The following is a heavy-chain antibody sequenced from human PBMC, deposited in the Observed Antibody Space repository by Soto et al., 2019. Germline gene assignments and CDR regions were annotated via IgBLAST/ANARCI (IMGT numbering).Heavy chain of an antibody. CDR3: ARTGPPYSCAFLFDY. J-gene: IGHJ4*02. Sequence: SETLSLTCTVSGGSITSYYWSLVRQPPGKGLEWVGYFDYNGSTDYNPSLKSRVTISVDTAKNQFSLKVSSVTVADTAVYYCARTGPPYSCAFLFDYCRQGTLVT. V-gene: IGHV4-59*01. CDR1: GGSITSYY. CDR2: FDYNGST. D-gene: IGHD3-22*01.